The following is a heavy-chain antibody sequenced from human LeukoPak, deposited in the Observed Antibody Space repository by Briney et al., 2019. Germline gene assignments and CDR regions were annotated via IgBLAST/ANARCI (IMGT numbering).Heavy chain of an antibody. CDR2: VSGSAGST. V-gene: IGHV3-23*01. CDR3: ARDSGYYYMDV. J-gene: IGHJ6*03. D-gene: IGHD3-10*01. CDR1: GFTFSSYE. Sequence: GGSLRLSCAASGFTFSSYEMSWVRQAPGKGLEWVSAVSGSAGSTYYADSVKGRFTISRDNSKNTLYLQMNSLRAEDTAVYYCARDSGYYYMDVWGKGTTVTVSS.